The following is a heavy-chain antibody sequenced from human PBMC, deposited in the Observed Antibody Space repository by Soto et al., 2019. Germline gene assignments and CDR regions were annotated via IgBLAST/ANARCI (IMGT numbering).Heavy chain of an antibody. V-gene: IGHV4-31*03. CDR2: IYDSGST. Sequence: QVQLQESGPGLVKPSQTLSLTCTVSGGSISSGSYYCSWIRQHPGKSLEWIGYIYDSGSTYYNPSLKSRVTISVDTSKNQFSLKLSSVTAADTAVYYCASSSPEDCSGGSCYSYYYYMDVWGKGTTVTVSS. CDR1: GGSISSGSYY. J-gene: IGHJ6*03. CDR3: ASSSPEDCSGGSCYSYYYYMDV. D-gene: IGHD2-15*01.